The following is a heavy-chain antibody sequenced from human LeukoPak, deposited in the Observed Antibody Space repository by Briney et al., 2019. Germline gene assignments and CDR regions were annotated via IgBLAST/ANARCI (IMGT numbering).Heavy chain of an antibody. CDR2: INSDGSSK. J-gene: IGHJ4*02. CDR1: GFTFSSYW. D-gene: IGHD2-8*01. CDR3: AKSALVLMVYADIDY. V-gene: IGHV3-74*01. Sequence: GGSLRLSCEASGFTFSSYWMHWVRQAPGKGLEWVSHINSDGSSKNYADSVKGRFTISRDNAKNSLYLQMNSLRAEDTALYYCAKSALVLMVYADIDYWGQGTLVTVSS.